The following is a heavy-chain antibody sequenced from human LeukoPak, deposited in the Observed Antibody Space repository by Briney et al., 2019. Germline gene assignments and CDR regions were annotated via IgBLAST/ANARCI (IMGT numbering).Heavy chain of an antibody. Sequence: PSETLSLTCAVYGGSFSGYYWSWIRRPPGKGLEWIGEINHSGSTNYNPSLKSRVTISVDTSKNQFSLKLSSVTAADTAVYYCARGANWNHKAFDIWGQGTMVTVSS. CDR3: ARGANWNHKAFDI. CDR2: INHSGST. V-gene: IGHV4-34*01. CDR1: GGSFSGYY. J-gene: IGHJ3*02. D-gene: IGHD1-14*01.